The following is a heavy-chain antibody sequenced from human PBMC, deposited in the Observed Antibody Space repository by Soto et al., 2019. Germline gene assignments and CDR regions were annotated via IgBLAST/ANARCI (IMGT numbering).Heavy chain of an antibody. Sequence: EVQLLESGGGLVQPGGYLRLSCAASGFTFSSYAMSWVRQAPGKGLEWVSAISGSGGSTYYADSVKGRLTISRDNSKNSLDRQMNSLRDGYSVAYYGAKGSGLLWFGELSYYDYGIYVWGHGST. D-gene: IGHD3-10*01. J-gene: IGHJ6*02. V-gene: IGHV3-23*01. CDR3: AKGSGLLWFGELSYYDYGIYV. CDR2: ISGSGGST. CDR1: GFTFSSYA.